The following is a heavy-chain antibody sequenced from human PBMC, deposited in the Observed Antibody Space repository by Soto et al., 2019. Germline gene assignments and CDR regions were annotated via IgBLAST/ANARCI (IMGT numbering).Heavy chain of an antibody. J-gene: IGHJ6*02. V-gene: IGHV4-34*01. CDR3: ARDHLLWGYYGMDV. CDR2: INHSGGT. Sequence: KPSETLSLTCAVYGGSFSGYYWSWIRQPPGKGLEWIGEINHSGGTNYNPSLKSRVTISVDTSKNQFSLKLSSVTAADTAVYYCARDHLLWGYYGMDVWGQGTTVTVSS. CDR1: GGSFSGYY. D-gene: IGHD2-2*01.